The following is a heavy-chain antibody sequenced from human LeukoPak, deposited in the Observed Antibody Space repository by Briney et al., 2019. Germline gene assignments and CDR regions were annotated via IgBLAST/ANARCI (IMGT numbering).Heavy chain of an antibody. V-gene: IGHV1-18*01. CDR3: ARDYTY. CDR2: ISPNSGNT. Sequence: GASVKVSCKASGYSFTNCGINWVRQAPGQGLEWMGWISPNSGNTNYAQNLQGRVTMTTDTSTSTAYMELRSLTSDDTAFYYCARDYTYWGQGTLVTVSS. J-gene: IGHJ4*02. D-gene: IGHD3-16*01. CDR1: GYSFTNCG.